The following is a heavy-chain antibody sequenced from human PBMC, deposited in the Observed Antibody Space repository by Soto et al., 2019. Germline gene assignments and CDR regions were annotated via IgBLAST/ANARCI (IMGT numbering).Heavy chain of an antibody. D-gene: IGHD6-6*01. V-gene: IGHV1-46*01. CDR1: GNTFTHFY. Sequence: QVHLVQSGAEVKKPGASVKVSCRASGNTFTHFYIHWVRQAPGQGLEWMGVINPSGSNTRFAQNFQGIVTMTRDTSAHTVYMELSSLRSEDTAVYYCAKVITQYRGASAFDSWGQGTLVSVSS. CDR3: AKVITQYRGASAFDS. J-gene: IGHJ4*02. CDR2: INPSGSNT.